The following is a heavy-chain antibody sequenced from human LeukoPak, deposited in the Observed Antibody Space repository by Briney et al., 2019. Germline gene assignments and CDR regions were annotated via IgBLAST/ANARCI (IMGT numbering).Heavy chain of an antibody. D-gene: IGHD3-22*01. Sequence: QPGGSLRLSCAASGFTFSTYWMHWVRQAPGKGLVWVSRIKSDGSTNYADSVKGRFTISRDNAKNTVSLQMKSLRPEDTGVYYCARAPSEIGGYYPEYFRHWGQGTLVTVSS. CDR1: GFTFSTYW. CDR2: IKSDGST. J-gene: IGHJ1*01. V-gene: IGHV3-74*01. CDR3: ARAPSEIGGYYPEYFRH.